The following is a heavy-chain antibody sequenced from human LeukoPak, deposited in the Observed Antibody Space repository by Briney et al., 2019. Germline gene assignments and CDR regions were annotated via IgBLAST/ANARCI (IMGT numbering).Heavy chain of an antibody. CDR3: ARDPRRDGYNSFDY. D-gene: IGHD5-24*01. V-gene: IGHV3-33*01. J-gene: IGHJ4*02. Sequence: PGRSLRLSCAASGFTFSSYGMHWVRQAPGKGLEWVAVIWYDGSNKYYADSVKGRFTISRDNSKNTLYLQMNSLRAEDTAVYYCARDPRRDGYNSFDYWGQGTLVTVSS. CDR2: IWYDGSNK. CDR1: GFTFSSYG.